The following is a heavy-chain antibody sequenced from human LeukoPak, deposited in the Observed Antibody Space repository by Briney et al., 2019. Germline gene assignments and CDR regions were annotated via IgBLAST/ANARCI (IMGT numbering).Heavy chain of an antibody. CDR2: INPSGGTT. CDR3: ARGLHIRLYDSRGYFDC. CDR1: GYTFTWYY. J-gene: IGHJ4*02. D-gene: IGHD3-22*01. Sequence: GASVKVSCKASGYTFTWYYMYWVRQAPGQGLEWMGLINPSGGTTNYAQKFQGRVTMTRDTSTSTVYMELSSLRSEDTAVYYCARGLHIRLYDSRGYFDCWGQGTVVTVSS. V-gene: IGHV1-46*01.